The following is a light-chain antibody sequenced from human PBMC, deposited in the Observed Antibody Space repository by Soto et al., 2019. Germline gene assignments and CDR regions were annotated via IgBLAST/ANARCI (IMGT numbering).Light chain of an antibody. Sequence: MTQSPSTLSASVGDRVTITCRASQSVNSNLAWYQQKPGQAPRLLIYGASTRATGFPARFSGGGSGTEFTLTITSLQSEDFVVYYCQQYNNWPITFGQGTRLEIK. V-gene: IGKV3-15*01. CDR1: QSVNSN. CDR3: QQYNNWPIT. CDR2: GAS. J-gene: IGKJ5*01.